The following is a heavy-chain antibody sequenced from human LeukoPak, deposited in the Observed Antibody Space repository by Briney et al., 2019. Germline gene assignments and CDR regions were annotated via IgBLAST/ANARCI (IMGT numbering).Heavy chain of an antibody. CDR2: INHSGST. V-gene: IGHV4-34*01. Sequence: PSETLSLTCAVYGGSFSGYYWSWIRQPPGKGLEWIGEINHSGSTNYNPSLKSRVTISVDTSKNQFSLKLSSVTAADTAVYYCARGGYCSGGSCYYLDYWGQGTLVTVSS. J-gene: IGHJ4*02. CDR3: ARGGYCSGGSCYYLDY. CDR1: GGSFSGYY. D-gene: IGHD2-15*01.